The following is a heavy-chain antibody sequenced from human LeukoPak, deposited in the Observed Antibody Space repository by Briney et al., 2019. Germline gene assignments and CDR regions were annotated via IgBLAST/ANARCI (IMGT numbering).Heavy chain of an antibody. D-gene: IGHD3-16*02. CDR1: GFTFSSYS. CDR2: ISSSSSTI. Sequence: EGSLRLSCAASGFTFSSYSMNWVRQAPGKGLEWVSYISSSSSTIYYADSVKGRFTISRDNAKNSLYLQMNSLRDEDTAVYYCARDSRADYDYVWGSYRYTGYFDYWGQGTLVTVSS. J-gene: IGHJ4*02. V-gene: IGHV3-48*02. CDR3: ARDSRADYDYVWGSYRYTGYFDY.